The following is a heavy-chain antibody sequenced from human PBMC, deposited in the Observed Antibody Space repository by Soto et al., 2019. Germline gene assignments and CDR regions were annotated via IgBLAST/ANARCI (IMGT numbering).Heavy chain of an antibody. V-gene: IGHV3-11*06. D-gene: IGHD1-26*01. CDR3: ARNGRNHSLGKRWTSYYGMDV. CDR2: ISSSSSYT. Sequence: PGGSLRLSCAASGVTFSDYYMSWIRQAPGKGLEWVSYISSSSSYTNYADSVKGRFTISRDNAKNSLYLQMNSLRAEDTAVYYCARNGRNHSLGKRWTSYYGMDVWGQGTTVTVSS. CDR1: GVTFSDYY. J-gene: IGHJ6*02.